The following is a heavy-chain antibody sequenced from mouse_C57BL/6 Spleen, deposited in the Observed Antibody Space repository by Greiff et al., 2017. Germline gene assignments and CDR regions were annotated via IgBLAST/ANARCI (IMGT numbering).Heavy chain of an antibody. CDR2: IDPNSGGT. D-gene: IGHD1-1*01. J-gene: IGHJ2*01. CDR1: GYTFTSYW. V-gene: IGHV1-62-3*01. Sequence: QVQLKQPGAELVKPGASVKLSCKASGYTFTSYWMHWVKQRPGRGLEWIGRIDPNSGGTKYNEKFKGKAILTADKSSSTAYMELRSLTSEDSAVYYCTRRSYYYGSSYYFDYWGQGTTLTVSS. CDR3: TRRSYYYGSSYYFDY.